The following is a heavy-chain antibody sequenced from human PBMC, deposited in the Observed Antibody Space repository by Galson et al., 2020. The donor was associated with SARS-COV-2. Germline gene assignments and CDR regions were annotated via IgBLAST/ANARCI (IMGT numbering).Heavy chain of an antibody. V-gene: IGHV4-30-4*01. CDR2: IYYSGDT. Sequence: PSETLSLTCNVSGGSIGTHYYYWSWIRQPPGKGLEWIGCIYYSGDTFYNPSLRSRVSMSVDSSKNQFSLKLTSVTAADTAVYFCARDQGTSSCSGGNCYEVFGIDYWGRGTLVTVSS. CDR1: GGSIGTHYYY. D-gene: IGHD2-15*01. J-gene: IGHJ4*02. CDR3: ARDQGTSSCSGGNCYEVFGIDY.